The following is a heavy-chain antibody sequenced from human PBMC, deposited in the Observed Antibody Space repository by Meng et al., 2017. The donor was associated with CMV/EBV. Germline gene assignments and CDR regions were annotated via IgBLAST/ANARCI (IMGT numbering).Heavy chain of an antibody. CDR2: ITPIFGVA. J-gene: IGHJ4*02. CDR3: ATGATTSRFRVDY. CDR1: GVTFSSCT. Sequence: PSVKVSCKASGVTFSSCTLSWVRQAPGQGLEWMGGITPIFGVAQYAQNFQGRVTITADEYTNTAYMDVSSLRSEDTAVYYCATGATTSRFRVDYWGQGTLVTVSS. V-gene: IGHV1-69*13. D-gene: IGHD2-2*01.